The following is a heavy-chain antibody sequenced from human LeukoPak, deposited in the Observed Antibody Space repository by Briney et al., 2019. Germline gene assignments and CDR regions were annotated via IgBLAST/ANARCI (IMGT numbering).Heavy chain of an antibody. D-gene: IGHD1/OR15-1a*01. CDR2: IIPILGIA. CDR3: ARDRSAAGTTTYYGMDV. V-gene: IGHV1-69*04. J-gene: IGHJ6*02. CDR1: GGTFSSSA. Sequence: SVKVSCKASGGTFSSSAISWVRQAPGQGLEWMGRIIPILGIANYAQKFQGRVTITADKSTSTAYMELSSLRSEDTAVYYCARDRSAAGTTTYYGMDVWGQGTTVTVSS.